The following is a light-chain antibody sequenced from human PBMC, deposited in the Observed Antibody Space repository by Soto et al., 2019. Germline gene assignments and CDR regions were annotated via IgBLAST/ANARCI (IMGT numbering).Light chain of an antibody. CDR1: QSVSSSW. CDR2: GAS. J-gene: IGKJ1*01. Sequence: EIVLTQSPGTLSLSPGERATLSCRASQSVSSSWLAWYQQKPGQAPRLLIYGASSRATGIPDRFSGSGSGTSFTLTISRLEPGDSAVFSCQQYGSSPWTFGQGTKVEIK. CDR3: QQYGSSPWT. V-gene: IGKV3-20*01.